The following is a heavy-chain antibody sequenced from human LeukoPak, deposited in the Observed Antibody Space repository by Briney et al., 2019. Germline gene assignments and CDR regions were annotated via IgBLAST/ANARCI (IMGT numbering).Heavy chain of an antibody. V-gene: IGHV3-48*01. CDR1: GFTFSSNS. CDR3: AREGDYGDYEDY. Sequence: QPGGSLRLSCAASGFTFSSNSMNWVRQAPGKGLEWISYISSSSRTIHYADSVKGRFTISRDNAKNSLYLQMNSLRADDTAVYYCAREGDYGDYEDYWGQGTLVTVSS. CDR2: ISSSSRTI. D-gene: IGHD4-17*01. J-gene: IGHJ4*02.